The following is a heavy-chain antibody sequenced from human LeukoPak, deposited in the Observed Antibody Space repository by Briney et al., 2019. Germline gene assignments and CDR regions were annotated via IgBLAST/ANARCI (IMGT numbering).Heavy chain of an antibody. CDR1: GFTFSSYG. Sequence: GGSLRLSCAASGFTFSSYGMHWVRQAPGKGLEWVAVIWYDGSNKYYADSVKGRFTISRDNSKNTLYLQMNSLRAEDTAVYYCAKEGVAARPNYYYYMDVWGKGTTVTVSS. V-gene: IGHV3-33*06. J-gene: IGHJ6*03. CDR2: IWYDGSNK. CDR3: AKEGVAARPNYYYYMDV. D-gene: IGHD6-6*01.